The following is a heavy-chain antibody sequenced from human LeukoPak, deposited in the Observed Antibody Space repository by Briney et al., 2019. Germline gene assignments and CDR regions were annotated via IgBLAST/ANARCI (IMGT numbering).Heavy chain of an antibody. V-gene: IGHV4-4*09. Sequence: SGTLSLTCTVSGGSIGIYYWSWIRQPPGKGLEWIGYIHTSGSTNYNPSLKSRVTLSVDTSKNQFSLKLTSVTAADTAVYYCARRQTYFDYWGQGTLVTVSS. CDR1: GGSIGIYY. J-gene: IGHJ4*02. CDR2: IHTSGST. CDR3: ARRQTYFDY.